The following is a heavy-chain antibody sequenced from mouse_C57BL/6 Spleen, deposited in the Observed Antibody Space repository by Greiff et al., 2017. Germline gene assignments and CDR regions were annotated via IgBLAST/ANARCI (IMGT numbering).Heavy chain of an antibody. J-gene: IGHJ3*01. Sequence: QVQLQQPGAELVKPGASVKLSCKASGYTFTSYWMHWVKQRPGQGLEWIGMIHPNSGSTNYNEKFKSKATLTVDNSSSTAYMQLSSLTSEDSAVYYCAREGDEGGAWFAYWGQGTLVTVSA. CDR2: IHPNSGST. V-gene: IGHV1-64*01. CDR3: AREGDEGGAWFAY. D-gene: IGHD2-13*01. CDR1: GYTFTSYW.